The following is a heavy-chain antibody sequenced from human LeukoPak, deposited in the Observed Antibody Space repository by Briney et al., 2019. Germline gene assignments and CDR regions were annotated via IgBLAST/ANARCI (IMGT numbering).Heavy chain of an antibody. V-gene: IGHV3-7*03. CDR3: ARDTARWTGAFDI. D-gene: IGHD5-24*01. CDR2: IKQDGREK. J-gene: IGHJ3*02. Sequence: RSGGSLRLSCVASGFTFSSYWMSWVRQAPGKGLEWVANIKQDGREKYYVDSVKGRFTISRDNAKKSLYLEMNSLRAGDKAVYYCARDTARWTGAFDIWGQGTMVTVSS. CDR1: GFTFSSYW.